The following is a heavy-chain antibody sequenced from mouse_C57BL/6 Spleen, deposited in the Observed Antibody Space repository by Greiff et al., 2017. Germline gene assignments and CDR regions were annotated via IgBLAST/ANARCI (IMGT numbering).Heavy chain of an antibody. CDR2: IYPGSGNT. V-gene: IGHV1-76*01. CDR3: ARDGYYYGSSNEESAMDY. CDR1: GYTFTDYY. Sequence: QVQLQQSGAELVRPGASVKLSCKASGYTFTDYYINWVKQRPGQGLEWIARIYPGSGNTYYNEKFKGKATLTAEKSSSTAYMQLSSLTSEDSAVYFCARDGYYYGSSNEESAMDYWGQGTSVTVSS. D-gene: IGHD1-1*01. J-gene: IGHJ4*01.